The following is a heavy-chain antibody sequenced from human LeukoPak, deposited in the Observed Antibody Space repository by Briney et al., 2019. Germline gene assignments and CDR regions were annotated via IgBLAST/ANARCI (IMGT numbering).Heavy chain of an antibody. D-gene: IGHD3-22*01. CDR2: IYCSGST. CDR3: ASYSYYYDSSGYFDY. J-gene: IGHJ4*02. V-gene: IGHV4-39*07. CDR1: GGSISSSSYY. Sequence: SETLSLTCTVSGGSISSSSYYWVWIRQPPGKGLEWIGSIYCSGSTYYNPSLKSRVTISVDTSKNQFSLELSSVTAADTAVYYCASYSYYYDSSGYFDYWGQGTLVTVSS.